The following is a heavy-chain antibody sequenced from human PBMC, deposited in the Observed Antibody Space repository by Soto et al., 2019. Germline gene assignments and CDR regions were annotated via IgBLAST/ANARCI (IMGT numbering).Heavy chain of an antibody. D-gene: IGHD6-19*01. CDR1: GGSISSYY. CDR2: IYYSGST. J-gene: IGHJ4*02. Sequence: PSETLSLTCTVSGGSISSYYWSWIRQPPGKGLEWIGYIYYSGSTNYNPSLKSRVTISVDTSKNQFSLKLSSVTAADTAVYYCAISRRGGWYVNWGQGTLVTVSS. CDR3: AISRRGGWYVN. V-gene: IGHV4-59*01.